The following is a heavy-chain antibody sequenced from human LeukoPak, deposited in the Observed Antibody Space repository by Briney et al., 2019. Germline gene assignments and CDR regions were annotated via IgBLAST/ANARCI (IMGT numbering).Heavy chain of an antibody. Sequence: PGESLKISCKGSGYSFTSYWIGWVRQMPGKGLEWMGIIYPGDSDTRYSPSFQGQVTISTGKSITTAYLQWSSLKASDTAIYYCARLPILGPIYFGEREGFDIWGQGTMVTVSS. D-gene: IGHD3-10*01. CDR1: GYSFTSYW. V-gene: IGHV5-51*01. CDR3: ARLPILGPIYFGEREGFDI. J-gene: IGHJ3*02. CDR2: IYPGDSDT.